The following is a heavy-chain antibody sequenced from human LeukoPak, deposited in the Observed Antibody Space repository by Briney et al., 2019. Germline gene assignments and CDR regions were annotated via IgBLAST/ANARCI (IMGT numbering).Heavy chain of an antibody. CDR1: GGSFSSYY. Sequence: SETLSLTCAVYGGSFSSYYWSWIRQPPGKGLEWIWEINHSGSTNYNPSLKSRVTISVDTSKNQFSLKLSSVTAADTAVYYCARDRLRWYPYYYYGMDVWGQGTTVTVSS. D-gene: IGHD4-23*01. V-gene: IGHV4-34*01. CDR3: ARDRLRWYPYYYYGMDV. CDR2: INHSGST. J-gene: IGHJ6*02.